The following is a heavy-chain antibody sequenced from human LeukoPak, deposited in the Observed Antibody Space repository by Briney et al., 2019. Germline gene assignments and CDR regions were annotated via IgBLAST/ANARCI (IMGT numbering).Heavy chain of an antibody. J-gene: IGHJ6*03. D-gene: IGHD3-3*01. CDR2: IYYSGST. Sequence: PSETLSLTCTVSGGSISSYYWSWIRQPPGKGLEWIGYIYYSGSTNYNPSLKSRVTISVDTSKNQFSLKLSSVTAADTAVYYCARVENYYYYMDVWGKGTTVTVSS. V-gene: IGHV4-59*01. CDR1: GGSISSYY. CDR3: ARVENYYYYMDV.